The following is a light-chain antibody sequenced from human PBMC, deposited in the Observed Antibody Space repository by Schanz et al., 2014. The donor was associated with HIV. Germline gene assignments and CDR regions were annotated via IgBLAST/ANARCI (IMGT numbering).Light chain of an antibody. CDR2: NSY. CDR1: SSNTGSNA. Sequence: QLVLTQPPSASGTPGQRVTISWSVSSSNTGSNAVNWFQHLPGTAPKLLIYNSYHRPSGVPDRFSGSGSGTSASLAISGLQSEDEADYYCATWDDSLKGWVFGGGTKLTVL. V-gene: IGLV1-44*01. J-gene: IGLJ3*02. CDR3: ATWDDSLKGWV.